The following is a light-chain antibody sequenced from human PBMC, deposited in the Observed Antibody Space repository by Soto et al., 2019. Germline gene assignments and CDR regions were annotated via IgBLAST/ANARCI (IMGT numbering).Light chain of an antibody. J-gene: IGKJ4*01. CDR2: DAS. CDR3: QQRRNWPLT. V-gene: IGKV3-11*01. CDR1: QSVSTY. Sequence: EIVLTQSPATLSLSPGDRATLSCRASQSVSTYLAWYQQKPGQAPRLLLYDASNRATGIPARFSGSGSGTDFTLTISSLEPEDFAVYYCQQRRNWPLTFGGGTKVEIK.